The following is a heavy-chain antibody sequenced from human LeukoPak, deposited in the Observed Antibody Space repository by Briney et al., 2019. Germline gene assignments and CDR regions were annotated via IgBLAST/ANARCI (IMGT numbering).Heavy chain of an antibody. CDR1: GFTFSGYP. D-gene: IGHD5-18*01. CDR3: AREDTALVIAY. J-gene: IGHJ4*02. V-gene: IGHV3-30-3*01. Sequence: GKSLRLSCAASGFTFSGYPIHWVRQAPGKGLEWVAVISYDGSNKYYTDSVKGRFTISRDNSKNTLYLQMNSLRVEDTAVYYCAREDTALVIAYWGQGTLVTVSS. CDR2: ISYDGSNK.